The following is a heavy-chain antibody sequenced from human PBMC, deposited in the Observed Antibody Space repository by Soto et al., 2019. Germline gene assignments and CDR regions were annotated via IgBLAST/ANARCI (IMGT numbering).Heavy chain of an antibody. Sequence: PSETLSLTCAVYDGLLSESYWTWIRQPPGKGLEWIGEINHVGGTNYNPSLKSRVTMSVDTSQNQFSLRLISVTAADTAMYFCVRIRYQLPSSVLWLDPWGQGTPVTVSS. V-gene: IGHV4-34*01. CDR1: DGLLSESY. D-gene: IGHD3-16*01. J-gene: IGHJ5*02. CDR2: INHVGGT. CDR3: VRIRYQLPSSVLWLDP.